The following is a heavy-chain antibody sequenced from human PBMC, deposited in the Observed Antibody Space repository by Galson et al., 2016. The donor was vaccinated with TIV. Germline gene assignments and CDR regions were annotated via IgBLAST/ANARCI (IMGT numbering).Heavy chain of an antibody. CDR2: IIPMFKIA. D-gene: IGHD5-18*01. CDR3: ARARGYNFENAFHI. V-gene: IGHV1-69*13. J-gene: IGHJ3*02. Sequence: SVKVSCKASGGTFSSDAISWVRQAPGQGLEWLGGIIPMFKIADYAQKFQGRVTISADEFPSAAYMELSSLRFEDTAVYYCARARGYNFENAFHIWGQETMVTVSS. CDR1: GGTFSSDA.